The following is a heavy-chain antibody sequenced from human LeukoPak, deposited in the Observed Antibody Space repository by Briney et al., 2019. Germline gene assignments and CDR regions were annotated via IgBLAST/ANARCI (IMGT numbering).Heavy chain of an antibody. CDR3: ARREVPGYCSSTSCQRWFDP. V-gene: IGHV1-18*01. CDR1: GYTFTSYG. Sequence: GASVKVSCKASGYTFTSYGISWVRQAPGQGLEWMGWISAYNGNTNYAQKLQGRVTMTTDTSTSTAYMELRSLRSDDTAVYYCARREVPGYCSSTSCQRWFDPWGQGTLVTVSS. CDR2: ISAYNGNT. J-gene: IGHJ5*02. D-gene: IGHD2-2*01.